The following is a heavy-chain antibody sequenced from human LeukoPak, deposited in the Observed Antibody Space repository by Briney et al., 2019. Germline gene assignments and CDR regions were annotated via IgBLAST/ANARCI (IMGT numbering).Heavy chain of an antibody. J-gene: IGHJ4*02. CDR3: SRDRGWFRYDY. CDR1: GFTFSDYY. CDR2: ISTGSNNI. V-gene: IGHV3-11*05. D-gene: IGHD2-15*01. Sequence: GGPLRLSCAASGFTFSDYYMSWIRQAPGKGLEWVSYISTGSNNINYADSVKGRFTISRDNAKNSLYLQMNSLRAEDTAVYYCSRDRGWFRYDYWGQGSLVTVSS.